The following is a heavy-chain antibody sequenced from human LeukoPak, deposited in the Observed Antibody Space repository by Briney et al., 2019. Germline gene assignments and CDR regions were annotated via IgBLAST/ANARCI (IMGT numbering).Heavy chain of an antibody. CDR2: IQYDGSEK. CDR3: AREGGAIEIGEFDY. Sequence: GGSLRLSCAASGLTFTFSTSGTHWVRQAPGKGLEWVQFIQYDGSEKYYADSVKGRCTTSRDNSKNTVYLQMNSLTGEDTAIYYCAREGGAIEIGEFDYWGQGTLVTVSS. J-gene: IGHJ4*02. V-gene: IGHV3-30*02. CDR1: GLTFTFSTSG. D-gene: IGHD3-16*02.